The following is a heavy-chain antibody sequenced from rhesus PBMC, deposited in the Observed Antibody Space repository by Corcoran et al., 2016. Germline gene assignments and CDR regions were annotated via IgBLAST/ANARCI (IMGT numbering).Heavy chain of an antibody. V-gene: IGHV4-169*01. CDR1: GGSLSDFW. CDR3: AKDRGSGTTSFLDS. D-gene: IGHD1-14*01. J-gene: IGHJ4*01. Sequence: QLQLQESGPGLVKPSETLSLTCTVSGGSLSDFWWFWIRPAPGKGLEWIGHVYGTGIYNDYNASLKSRVSVSVDTSKNQVSLKLNSVTAADTAVYYCAKDRGSGTTSFLDSWGQGVLVTVSS. CDR2: VYGTGIYN.